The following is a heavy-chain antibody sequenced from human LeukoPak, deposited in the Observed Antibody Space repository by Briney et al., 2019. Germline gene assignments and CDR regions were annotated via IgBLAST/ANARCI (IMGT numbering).Heavy chain of an antibody. J-gene: IGHJ6*03. CDR1: GLSFSDYV. CDR2: IHKNAIT. V-gene: IGHV3-53*01. Sequence: GGSLRLSCAASGLSFSDYVMSWVRQAPGKGLEWVSVIHKNAITYYADTVKGRFTISRDNSKNMLYLQMNRLRAEDTAVYYCARSLRVRGVPDYMDVWGKGTTVIISS. D-gene: IGHD3-10*01. CDR3: ARSLRVRGVPDYMDV.